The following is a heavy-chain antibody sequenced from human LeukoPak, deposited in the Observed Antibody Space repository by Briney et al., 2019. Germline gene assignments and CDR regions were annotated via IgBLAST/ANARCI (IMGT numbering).Heavy chain of an antibody. CDR1: GFTFSSYE. J-gene: IGHJ4*02. Sequence: GGSLRLSCAASGFTFSSYEMNWVRQAPGKGLEWVSGISFSGGSTYYADSVKGRFTISRDNSKNTLFLQMNSLRAEDTALYFCARDVDFYASGSYSDYWGQGTLVTVSS. CDR2: ISFSGGST. D-gene: IGHD3-10*01. CDR3: ARDVDFYASGSYSDY. V-gene: IGHV3-23*01.